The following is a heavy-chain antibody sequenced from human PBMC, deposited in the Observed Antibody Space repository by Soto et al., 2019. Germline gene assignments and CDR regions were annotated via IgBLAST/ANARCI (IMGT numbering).Heavy chain of an antibody. CDR2: IGSTGVT. Sequence: QVRIMESGGGVVQPGGSLRLAFRTSGFTFGSFSLHWLRRAPGKGLEWVAVIGSTGVTYYADSVKGRFTVSRDNSQDTLFLHMVSLRLDDTAVYYCAREVVTTKWYFDNWSPGILVTVS. J-gene: IGHJ4*02. D-gene: IGHD1-1*01. CDR1: GFTFGSFS. V-gene: IGHV3-30*04. CDR3: AREVVTTKWYFDN.